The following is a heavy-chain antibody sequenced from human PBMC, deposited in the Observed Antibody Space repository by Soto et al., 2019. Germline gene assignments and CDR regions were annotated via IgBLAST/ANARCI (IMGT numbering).Heavy chain of an antibody. Sequence: GGSRRLSFTASGFTFINALLCWVRLAPGKGLEWVGRIKSKAKGGTTDYAAPVKGRFSISRDDSTNTVFLQMSSLKTEDTAVYYCTTDGGIAVRPLFDYWGHGTLVTVS. CDR1: GFTFINAL. V-gene: IGHV3-15*01. J-gene: IGHJ4*01. D-gene: IGHD6-6*01. CDR2: IKSKAKGGTT. CDR3: TTDGGIAVRPLFDY.